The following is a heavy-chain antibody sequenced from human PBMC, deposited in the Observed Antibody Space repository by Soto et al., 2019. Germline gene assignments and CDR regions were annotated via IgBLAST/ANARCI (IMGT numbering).Heavy chain of an antibody. CDR3: ARDRCSGGSCPTRPVITKDDC. J-gene: IGHJ4*02. V-gene: IGHV3-11*01. CDR2: ISSSGSTI. CDR1: GFTCSDYY. D-gene: IGHD2-15*01. Sequence: SLRLSCAAAGFTCSDYYMSWIRQAPGKGLEWVSYISSSGSTIYYADSVKGRFTISRDNAKNSLYLQMNSLRAEDTAVYYCARDRCSGGSCPTRPVITKDDCWGVGTLVTAPQ.